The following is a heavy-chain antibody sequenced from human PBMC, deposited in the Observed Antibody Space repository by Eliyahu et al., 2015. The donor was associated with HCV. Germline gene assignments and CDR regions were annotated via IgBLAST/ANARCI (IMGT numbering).Heavy chain of an antibody. D-gene: IGHD4-11*01. CDR3: ARFSNYVANFDY. CDR1: GGSISSSSYD. Sequence: QLQLQESGPGLVKPSETLSLTCTVSGGSISSSSYDWGWXRQPPGKGLEWIGSIYYSGSTYYNPSLKSRVTISVDTSKNQFSLKLSSVTAADTAVYYCARFSNYVANFDYWGQGTLVTVSS. V-gene: IGHV4-39*01. CDR2: IYYSGST. J-gene: IGHJ4*02.